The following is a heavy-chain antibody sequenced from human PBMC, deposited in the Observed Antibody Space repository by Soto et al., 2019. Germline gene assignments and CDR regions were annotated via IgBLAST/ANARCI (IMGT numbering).Heavy chain of an antibody. CDR1: GFTCNSYA. D-gene: IGHD5-18*01. CDR3: AKNVGPPGYSYGFYGMDV. CDR2: MSVSGST. V-gene: IGHV3-23*01. Sequence: EVQVLESGGGLVQPGGSLRLSCAASGFTCNSYAMTWVRQAPGKGLAWVSAMSVSGSTHYAASVKGRFTISRDNSKNTLYLQMNSLRAEDTAIYYCAKNVGPPGYSYGFYGMDVRGQGTTVTVSS. J-gene: IGHJ6*02.